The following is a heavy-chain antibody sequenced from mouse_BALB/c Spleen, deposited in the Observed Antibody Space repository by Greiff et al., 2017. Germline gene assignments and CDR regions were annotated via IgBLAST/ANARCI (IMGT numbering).Heavy chain of an antibody. J-gene: IGHJ1*01. V-gene: IGHV5-17*02. CDR2: ISSGSSTI. D-gene: IGHD1-1*01. CDR3: ARGGSRWYFDV. Sequence: DVMLVESGGGLVQPGGSRKLSCAASGFTFSSFGMHWVRQAPEKGLEWVAYISSGSSTIYYADTVKGRFTISRDNPKNTLFLQMTSLRSEDTAMYYCARGGSRWYFDVWGAGTTVTVSS. CDR1: GFTFSSFG.